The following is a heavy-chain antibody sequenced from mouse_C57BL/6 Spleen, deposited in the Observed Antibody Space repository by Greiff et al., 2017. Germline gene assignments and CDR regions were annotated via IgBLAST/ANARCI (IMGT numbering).Heavy chain of an antibody. CDR2: IHPNSGST. V-gene: IGHV1-64*01. CDR3: ARYGDYEGY. Sequence: QVQLKQPGAELVKPGASVKLSCKASGYTFTSYWMHWVKQRPGQGLEWIGMIHPNSGSTNYNEKFKSKATLTVDKSSSTAYMQLSSLTSEDSAVYYCARYGDYEGYWGQGTTLTVSS. D-gene: IGHD2-4*01. CDR1: GYTFTSYW. J-gene: IGHJ2*01.